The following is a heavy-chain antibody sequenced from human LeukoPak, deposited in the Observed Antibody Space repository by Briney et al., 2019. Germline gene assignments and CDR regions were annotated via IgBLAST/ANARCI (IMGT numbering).Heavy chain of an antibody. CDR3: ARLLDYYDSSGYFDY. J-gene: IGHJ4*02. CDR2: ISSSSSYI. D-gene: IGHD3-22*01. V-gene: IGHV3-21*01. Sequence: GGSLRLSCAASGFTFSSYSMNWVRQAPGKGLEWVSSISSSSSYIYYADSVKGRFTISRDNAKNSLYPQMNSLRAEDTAVYYCARLLDYYDSSGYFDYWGQGTLVTVSS. CDR1: GFTFSSYS.